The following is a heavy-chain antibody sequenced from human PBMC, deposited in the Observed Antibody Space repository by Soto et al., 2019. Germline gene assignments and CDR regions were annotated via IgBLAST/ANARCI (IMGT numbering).Heavy chain of an antibody. Sequence: PGGSLRLSCAASGFPFSDYYMSWIRQARGKGLEWVSSIGSSSSYTNYADSVKGRFTISRDNAKNSLYLQMNSLRAEDTAVYYCARRRPTGYYNYWGQGTLVT. D-gene: IGHD3-9*01. J-gene: IGHJ4*02. CDR1: GFPFSDYY. CDR2: IGSSSSYT. CDR3: ARRRPTGYYNY. V-gene: IGHV3-11*03.